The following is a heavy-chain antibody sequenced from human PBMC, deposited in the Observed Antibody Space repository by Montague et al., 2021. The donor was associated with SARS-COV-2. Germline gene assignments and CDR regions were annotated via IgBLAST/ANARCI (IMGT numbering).Heavy chain of an antibody. D-gene: IGHD1-26*01. V-gene: IGHV6-1*01. CDR2: TYYRSKWYN. CDR1: GDSVAGDNAR. CDR3: ARTSASSDY. J-gene: IGHJ4*02. Sequence: CAISGDSVAGDNARWSWNRHSPELGLHWLGITYYRSKWYNDYAVSVKSRITINPDTSKNQISLQLNSVTPEDTAVYYCARTSASSDYWGQGTLVTVSS.